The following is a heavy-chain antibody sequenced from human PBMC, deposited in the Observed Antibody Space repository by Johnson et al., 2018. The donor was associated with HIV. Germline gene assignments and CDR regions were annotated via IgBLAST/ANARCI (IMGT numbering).Heavy chain of an antibody. J-gene: IGHJ3*02. CDR3: ARGIGYFGYYNSDVLDI. CDR2: FYSGGST. Sequence: EVQLVESGGGLIQPGGSLRLSCAASGFTVSSYYMTWVRQAPGKGLEWVSVFYSGGSTDYADYVKGRFTITRDNSKKTLFLQMNNLRAEDTAVYYWARGIGYFGYYNSDVLDIWGQGTMVTVSS. CDR1: GFTVSSYY. V-gene: IGHV3-53*01. D-gene: IGHD3-9*01.